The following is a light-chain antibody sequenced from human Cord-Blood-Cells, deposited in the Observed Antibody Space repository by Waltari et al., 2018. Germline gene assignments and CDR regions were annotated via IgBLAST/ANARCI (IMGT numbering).Light chain of an antibody. CDR3: CSYAGSSTYV. Sequence: QSALTQPASVSGSPGQSITLSCTGTSSAVGSYTLVSWYQQHPGQAPKLMIYEVSKRPSGVSNRFSGSKSGNTASLTISGLQAEDEADYYCCSYAGSSTYVFGTGTKVTVL. J-gene: IGLJ1*01. CDR2: EVS. CDR1: SSAVGSYTL. V-gene: IGLV2-23*02.